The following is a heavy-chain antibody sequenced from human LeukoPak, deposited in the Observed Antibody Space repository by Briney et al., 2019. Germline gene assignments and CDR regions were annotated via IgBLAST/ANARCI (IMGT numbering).Heavy chain of an antibody. CDR1: GFTFSAYD. CDR3: ARAMTTVTTVDY. Sequence: PGGSLRLSCAASGFTFSAYDMHWVRQAPGKGLEWVAVISYDGSNKYYADSVKGRFTISRDNSKNTLYLQMNSLRAEDTAVYYCARAMTTVTTVDYWGQGTLVTVSS. D-gene: IGHD4-17*01. CDR2: ISYDGSNK. V-gene: IGHV3-30-3*01. J-gene: IGHJ4*02.